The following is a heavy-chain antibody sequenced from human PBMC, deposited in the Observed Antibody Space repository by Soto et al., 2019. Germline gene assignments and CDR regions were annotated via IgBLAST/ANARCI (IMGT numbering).Heavy chain of an antibody. D-gene: IGHD5-12*01. CDR2: TYYRSKWYN. Sequence: QALSLTCAISGDNDSSNSAAWNWIRQSPSRGLEWLGRTYYRSKWYNDYAVSVKSRITINPDTSKNQFSLQLNSVTPEDTAVYYCAREPRDGYNSYYFDYWGQGTLVTVSS. V-gene: IGHV6-1*01. CDR3: AREPRDGYNSYYFDY. J-gene: IGHJ4*02. CDR1: GDNDSSNSAA.